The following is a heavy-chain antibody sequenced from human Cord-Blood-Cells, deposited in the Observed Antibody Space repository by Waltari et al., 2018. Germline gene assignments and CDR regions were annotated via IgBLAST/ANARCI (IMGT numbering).Heavy chain of an antibody. CDR2: INYSGST. Sequence: QVQLQESGPGLVKPSETLSLTCTVSGGSVSSGSYYWSWIRQPPGKGLEWIGYINYSGSTTSNPSLNSRVTISVDTSKNQFALKLSSVTAADTAVYYCARDGSYYDILLDYWGQGTLVTVSS. J-gene: IGHJ4*02. CDR3: ARDGSYYDILLDY. D-gene: IGHD3-9*01. V-gene: IGHV4-61*01. CDR1: GGSVSSGSYY.